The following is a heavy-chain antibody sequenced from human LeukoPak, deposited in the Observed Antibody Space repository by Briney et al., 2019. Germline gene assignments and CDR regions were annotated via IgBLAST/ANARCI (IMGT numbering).Heavy chain of an antibody. V-gene: IGHV3-23*01. D-gene: IGHD4-11*01. J-gene: IGHJ4*02. CDR1: GFTFSSYA. CDR3: AKDRSGDYSEYFDY. CDR2: ISGSGGST. Sequence: GGSLRLSCAASGFTFSSYAVSWVRQAPGKGLEWVSAISGSGGSTYYADSVKGRFTISTDNSKNTLYLQMNSLRAEDTAVYYCAKDRSGDYSEYFDYWGQGTLVTVSS.